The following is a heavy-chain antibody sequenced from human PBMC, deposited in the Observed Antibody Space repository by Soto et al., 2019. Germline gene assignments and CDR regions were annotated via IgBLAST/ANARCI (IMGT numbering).Heavy chain of an antibody. D-gene: IGHD1-26*01. CDR3: ARGLWGRGSYYYFAY. V-gene: IGHV4-30-4*01. J-gene: IGHJ4*02. CDR2: IYYSGST. Sequence: QVQLQESGPGLVKPSQTLSLTCTVSGGSISSGDYYWSWIRQPPGKGLEWIGYIYYSGSTYYNPSLRSRVTISVDTSKNQFPLKLSSVTAADTAVYSCARGLWGRGSYYYFAYGGKGTLVTVS. CDR1: GGSISSGDYY.